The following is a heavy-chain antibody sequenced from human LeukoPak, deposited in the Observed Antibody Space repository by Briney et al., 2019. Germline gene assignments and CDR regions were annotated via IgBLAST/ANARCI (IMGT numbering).Heavy chain of an antibody. D-gene: IGHD3-22*01. J-gene: IGHJ4*02. CDR3: ARGSRSYYDYSGPSEF. V-gene: IGHV3-11*04. CDR2: IGGRSDSI. CDR1: GFALSDYY. Sequence: GWSLRLSCAGSGFALSDYYMTWIRQAPGKGLEWLSYIGGRSDSIYYADSVEGRFTISRDNAKNSLSLEMSGLRADDTAVYYCARGSRSYYDYSGPSEFWGQGTPLILSS.